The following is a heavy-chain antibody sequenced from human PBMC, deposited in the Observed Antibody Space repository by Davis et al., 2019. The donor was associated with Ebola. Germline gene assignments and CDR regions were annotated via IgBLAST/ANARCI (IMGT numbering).Heavy chain of an antibody. D-gene: IGHD6-13*01. V-gene: IGHV4-34*01. CDR1: GGSSSGYY. CDR2: INHSGST. J-gene: IGHJ6*02. Sequence: SETLSLTCAVYGGSSSGYYCSWIRQPPGKGLEWIGEINHSGSTNYNPSLKSRVTISVDTSKNQFSLKLSSVTAADTAVYYCARLRIAAAGRYYYYYGMDVWGQGTTVTVSS. CDR3: ARLRIAAAGRYYYYYGMDV.